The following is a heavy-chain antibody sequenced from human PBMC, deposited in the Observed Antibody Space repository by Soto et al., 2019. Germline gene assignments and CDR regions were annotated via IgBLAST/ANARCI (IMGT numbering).Heavy chain of an antibody. Sequence: VASVKVSCKASGYTFTSYAMHWVRQAPGQRLEWMGWISAGNGNTKYSQKFQGRVTITRDTSASTAYMELSSLRSEDTAVYYCARAACGGDCYYFDYWGQGTLVTVSS. CDR1: GYTFTSYA. D-gene: IGHD2-21*02. CDR3: ARAACGGDCYYFDY. CDR2: ISAGNGNT. V-gene: IGHV1-3*01. J-gene: IGHJ4*02.